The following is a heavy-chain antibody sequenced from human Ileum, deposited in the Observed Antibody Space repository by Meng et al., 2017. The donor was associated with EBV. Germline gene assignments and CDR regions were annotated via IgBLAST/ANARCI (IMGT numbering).Heavy chain of an antibody. CDR3: ARGYYDSSGYGYWYFDL. J-gene: IGHJ2*01. D-gene: IGHD3-22*01. CDR2: IYYSGST. Sequence: VQLPASVAGLANTSQTRSLHSPVSGGSIRRGDYYWRWIRQPPGKVLEWIGYIYYSGSTYYNPSLKSRVTISVDTSKNQFSLKLSSVTAADTAVYYCARGYYDSSGYGYWYFDLWGRGTLVTVSS. CDR1: GGSIRRGDYY. V-gene: IGHV4-30-4*01.